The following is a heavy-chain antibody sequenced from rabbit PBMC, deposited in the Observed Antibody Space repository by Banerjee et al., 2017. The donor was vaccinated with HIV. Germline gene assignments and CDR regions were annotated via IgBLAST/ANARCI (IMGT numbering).Heavy chain of an antibody. CDR1: GFDFSNDYY. CDR3: AREDSGWDL. J-gene: IGHJ4*01. V-gene: IGHV1S40*01. Sequence: QSLEESGGGLVKPGGTLTLTCKASGFDFSNDYYICWVRQAPGKGLEWIACIDGGSSGSTYYATWATGRFTFSKTSSTTVTLQMTSLTAADTATYFCAREDSGWDLWGQGTLVTVS. CDR2: IDGGSSGST. D-gene: IGHD4-1*01.